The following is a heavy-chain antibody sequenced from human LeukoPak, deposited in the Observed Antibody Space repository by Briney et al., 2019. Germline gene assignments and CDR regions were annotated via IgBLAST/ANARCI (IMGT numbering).Heavy chain of an antibody. J-gene: IGHJ3*02. D-gene: IGHD6-13*01. CDR2: FSGYGGST. CDR3: YSSSWYRDAFDI. CDR1: GFIFSNSA. V-gene: IGHV3-23*01. Sequence: GGALRLSCAASGFIFSNSAMTWVRQAPGKGLEWVSTFSGYGGSTYYADSVKGRFTIPRDNSKNTLYLQMNSLRAEDTAVYYCYSSSWYRDAFDIWGQGTMVTVSS.